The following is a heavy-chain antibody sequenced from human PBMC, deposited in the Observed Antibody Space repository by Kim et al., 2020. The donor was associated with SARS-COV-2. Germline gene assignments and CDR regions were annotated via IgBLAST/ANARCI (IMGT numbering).Heavy chain of an antibody. CDR3: AKEAPGGYPPDY. V-gene: IGHV3-30*18. D-gene: IGHD2-8*02. J-gene: IGHJ4*02. CDR2: ISYDGSNK. CDR1: GFTFSSYG. Sequence: GGSLRLSCAASGFTFSSYGMHWVRQAPGKGLEWVAVISYDGSNKYYADSVKGRFTISRDNSKNTLYLQMNSLRAEDTAVYYCAKEAPGGYPPDYWGQGTLVTVSS.